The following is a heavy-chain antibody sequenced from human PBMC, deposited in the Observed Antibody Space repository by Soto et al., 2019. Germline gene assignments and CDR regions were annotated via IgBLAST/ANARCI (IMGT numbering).Heavy chain of an antibody. J-gene: IGHJ4*02. D-gene: IGHD2-8*01. CDR1: GFTFSSYG. Sequence: QVQLVESGGGVVQPGRSLRLSCAASGFTFSSYGMHWVRQAPGKGLEWVAVIWYDGSNKYYADSVKGRFTISRDNSKNTLYLQMNSLRAEDTAVDYCASSVYAWYYFDYWGQGTLVTVSS. CDR3: ASSVYAWYYFDY. CDR2: IWYDGSNK. V-gene: IGHV3-33*01.